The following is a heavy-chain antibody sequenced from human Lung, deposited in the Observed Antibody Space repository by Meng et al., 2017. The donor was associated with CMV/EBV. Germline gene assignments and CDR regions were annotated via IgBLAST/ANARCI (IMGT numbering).Heavy chain of an antibody. D-gene: IGHD1-7*01. J-gene: IGHJ6*02. CDR2: IKSDGSSS. V-gene: IGHV3-74*01. Sequence: GESXKISCVASGFTFSSYWMHWVRQAPGKGLVWVSRIKSDGSSSAYADSVRGRFTISRDNAKNTLYLQMNSLRADDTAVYYCARENYRQYYYYGMDVWGQGATVTVSS. CDR1: GFTFSSYW. CDR3: ARENYRQYYYYGMDV.